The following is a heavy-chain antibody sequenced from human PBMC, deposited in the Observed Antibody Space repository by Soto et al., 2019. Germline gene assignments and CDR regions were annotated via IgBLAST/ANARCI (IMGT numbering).Heavy chain of an antibody. CDR2: ISYDGSNK. CDR3: AKFGRQWLENYYYYGTDV. J-gene: IGHJ6*02. V-gene: IGHV3-30*18. Sequence: QVQLVESGGGVVQPGRSLRLSCAASGFTFSSYGMHWVRQAPGKGLEWVAVISYDGSNKYYADSVKGRFTISRDNSKNTLYLQMNSLRAEDTAVYYCAKFGRQWLENYYYYGTDVWGQGTTVTVSS. D-gene: IGHD6-19*01. CDR1: GFTFSSYG.